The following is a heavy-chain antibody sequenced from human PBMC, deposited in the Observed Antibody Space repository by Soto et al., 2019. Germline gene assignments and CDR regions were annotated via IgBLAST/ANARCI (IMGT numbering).Heavy chain of an antibody. D-gene: IGHD2-21*01. Sequence: EVQLVESGGGLVQPGGSLRLSCAASGFTFSSYAMHWVRQAPGKGLEWVSAITSNGGNTDYASSVKGRFTISRDNSKNTLYLQMGSLRAEDMAVYYCARRIPFGYGMDVWGQGTRVTVSS. CDR2: ITSNGGNT. CDR3: ARRIPFGYGMDV. J-gene: IGHJ6*02. V-gene: IGHV3-64*01. CDR1: GFTFSSYA.